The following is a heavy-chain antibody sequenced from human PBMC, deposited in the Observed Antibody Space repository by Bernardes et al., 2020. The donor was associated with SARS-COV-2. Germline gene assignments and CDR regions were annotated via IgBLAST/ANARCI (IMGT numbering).Heavy chain of an antibody. Sequence: GGSLRLSCAASGFTFDDYAMHWVRQAPGKGLEWVSGISWNSGSIGYADSVKGRFTISRDNAKNSLYLQMNSLRAEDTALYYCAKDRGDYYGSGSYPDYWGQGTLVTVSS. J-gene: IGHJ4*02. D-gene: IGHD3-10*01. V-gene: IGHV3-9*01. CDR2: ISWNSGSI. CDR3: AKDRGDYYGSGSYPDY. CDR1: GFTFDDYA.